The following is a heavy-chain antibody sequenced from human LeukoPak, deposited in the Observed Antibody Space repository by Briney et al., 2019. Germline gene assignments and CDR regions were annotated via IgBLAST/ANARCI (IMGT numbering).Heavy chain of an antibody. J-gene: IGHJ4*02. CDR3: ARGYSSGDY. CDR2: INSDGSTT. V-gene: IGHV3-74*01. Sequence: PGGSLRLSCAASGFTFSSYWMHWVRHAPGKGLVWVSRINSDGSTTNYADSVKGRFTISRDNAKNTLYLQMNSLRAEDTAIYYCARGYSSGDYWGQGTLVTVSS. D-gene: IGHD6-25*01. CDR1: GFTFSSYW.